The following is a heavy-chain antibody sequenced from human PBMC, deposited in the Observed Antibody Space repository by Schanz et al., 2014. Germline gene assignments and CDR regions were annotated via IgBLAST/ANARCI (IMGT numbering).Heavy chain of an antibody. CDR3: AKVRYSSGWRGDYFDE. D-gene: IGHD6-25*01. CDR1: GFTFGDYA. Sequence: EVQLLESGGGLVQPGGSLRLSCAASGFTFGDYAMTWVRQAPGKGLEWVSTIGTSGGTNYAESVKGRFTISRDNSKNTLYLQMNSLRAEDTAVYYCAKVRYSSGWRGDYFDEWGQGTLVTVSS. V-gene: IGHV3-23*01. CDR2: IGTSGGT. J-gene: IGHJ4*02.